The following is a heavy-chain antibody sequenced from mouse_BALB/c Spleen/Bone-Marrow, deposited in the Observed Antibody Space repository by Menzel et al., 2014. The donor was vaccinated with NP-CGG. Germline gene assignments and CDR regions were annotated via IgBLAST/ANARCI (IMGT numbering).Heavy chain of an antibody. CDR3: TREGAY. Sequence: VQLQQSGPELVKPGASVKISCKTSGYSFTEYTMYWMKQSHGKNLEWIGGISPKNGRSPYNQKSKGKATLTVDKSSNTAYMELRSLTSEDSAVYFCTREGAYWGQGTLVTVSA. J-gene: IGHJ3*01. CDR2: ISPKNGRS. V-gene: IGHV1-18*01. CDR1: GYSFTEYT.